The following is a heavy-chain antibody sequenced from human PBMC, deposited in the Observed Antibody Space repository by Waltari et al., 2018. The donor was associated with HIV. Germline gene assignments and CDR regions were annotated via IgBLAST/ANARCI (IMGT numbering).Heavy chain of an antibody. CDR1: GFTFSRYD. D-gene: IGHD3-22*01. V-gene: IGHV3-30*01. Sequence: QVQLVESGGGVVQPGRSLRLSCAASGFTFSRYDMHWVRQAPGKGLEWVAVISNDGSNKYYADSVKGRFTISGDNSKNTLYLQMNSLRAEDTAVYYCARDQTMTRAFDIWGQGTMVTVSS. CDR3: ARDQTMTRAFDI. J-gene: IGHJ3*02. CDR2: ISNDGSNK.